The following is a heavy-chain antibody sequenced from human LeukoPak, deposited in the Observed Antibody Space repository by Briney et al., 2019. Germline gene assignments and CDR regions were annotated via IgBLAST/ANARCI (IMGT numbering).Heavy chain of an antibody. CDR1: GYSFTGYY. V-gene: IGHV1-2*02. J-gene: IGHJ3*02. Sequence: ASVKVSCKASGYSFTGYYIHWVRQAPGQGLEWMGWINPYTGGTKFAQRFQGRVTMSVDTSSNTADMELSGLLYADTAMYYCARDFPNWYGSGNIWGQGTMVIVSS. CDR3: ARDFPNWYGSGNI. CDR2: INPYTGGT. D-gene: IGHD3-10*01.